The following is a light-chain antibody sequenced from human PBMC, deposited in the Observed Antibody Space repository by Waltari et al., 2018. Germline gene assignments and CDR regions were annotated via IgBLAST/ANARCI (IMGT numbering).Light chain of an antibody. V-gene: IGLV1-51*02. J-gene: IGLJ7*01. CDR1: HSNIRNNY. CDR2: EDS. Sequence: QSVLTQPPSVSAAPGQRVTIPCSGCHSNIRNNYVPWYRQVPGPAPKLLIYEDSERPSGVPGRFSGSKSGTSATLDITGLQAGDEADYYCGTWDSSLSGAVFGGGTHLTVL. CDR3: GTWDSSLSGAV.